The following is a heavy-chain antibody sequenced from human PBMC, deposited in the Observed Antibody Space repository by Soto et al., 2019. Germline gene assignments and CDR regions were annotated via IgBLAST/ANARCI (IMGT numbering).Heavy chain of an antibody. D-gene: IGHD3-10*01. CDR1: GYTFTYRY. CDR2: MTPFNGNT. J-gene: IGHJ3*02. V-gene: IGHV1-45*02. Sequence: SVKVSCKASGYTFTYRYLHWVRQAPGQPLEWMGWMTPFNGNTNYAQKFQDRVTITRDRSMSTAYMELSSLRSEDTAMYYCATVNRYYGSGISAFDIWGQGTMVTVSS. CDR3: ATVNRYYGSGISAFDI.